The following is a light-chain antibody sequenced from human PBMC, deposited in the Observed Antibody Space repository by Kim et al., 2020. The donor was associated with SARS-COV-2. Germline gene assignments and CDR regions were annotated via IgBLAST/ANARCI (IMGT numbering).Light chain of an antibody. CDR3: QQYNDWLT. Sequence: EIVMTQSPATLSVCPGERATLSCRASQSVSNNLAWYQQKPGQVPRLLIYGASTRATGIPARFSGSGSGTEFTLTISSLQSEDFAVYYCQQYNDWLTFGGGTKVDIK. CDR2: GAS. CDR1: QSVSNN. V-gene: IGKV3-15*01. J-gene: IGKJ4*01.